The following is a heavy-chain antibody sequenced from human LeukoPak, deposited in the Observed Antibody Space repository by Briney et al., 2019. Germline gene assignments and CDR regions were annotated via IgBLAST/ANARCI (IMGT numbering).Heavy chain of an antibody. J-gene: IGHJ5*01. D-gene: IGHD1-26*01. CDR2: ISGSGGST. Sequence: PGGSLRLSCAASGFTFNSYAMSWVRQAPGKGLEWVSGISGSGGSTNYADSVKGRFTISRDNSKNTLYLLMNSLRADDTSVYYCAKDYVSGSPNWFDSWGQGTLVTVSS. V-gene: IGHV3-23*01. CDR3: AKDYVSGSPNWFDS. CDR1: GFTFNSYA.